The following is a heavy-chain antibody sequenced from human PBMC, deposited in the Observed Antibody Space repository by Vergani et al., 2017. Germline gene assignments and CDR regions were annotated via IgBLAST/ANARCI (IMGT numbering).Heavy chain of an antibody. J-gene: IGHJ4*02. V-gene: IGHV3-11*01. CDR1: GFTFSDYY. D-gene: IGHD3-3*01. Sequence: VQLVESGGGLVKPGGSLRLSCAASGFTFSDYYMSWIRQAPGKGLEWVSYISSSGSTIYYADSVKGRFTISRDNAKNSLYLQMNSLRAEDTAVYYCARAPRTYYDFWSGYSQSYYFDYWGQGTLVTVSS. CDR3: ARAPRTYYDFWSGYSQSYYFDY. CDR2: ISSSGSTI.